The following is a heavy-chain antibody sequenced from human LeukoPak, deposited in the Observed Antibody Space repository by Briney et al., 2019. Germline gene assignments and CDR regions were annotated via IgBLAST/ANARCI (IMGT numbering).Heavy chain of an antibody. D-gene: IGHD2-2*01. CDR3: ALEFRTFYAVFDY. V-gene: IGHV1-69*01. Sequence: SVKVSCKASGGTFISYAISWVRQAPGQGLEWMGGIIPIFGTANYAQKFQGRVTITADESTTTAYMELNSLRSDDTAVYYCALEFRTFYAVFDYWGQGTLVTVSS. CDR2: IIPIFGTA. CDR1: GGTFISYA. J-gene: IGHJ4*02.